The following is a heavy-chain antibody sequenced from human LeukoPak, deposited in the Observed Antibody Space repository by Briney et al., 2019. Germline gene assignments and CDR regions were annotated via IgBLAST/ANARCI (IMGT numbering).Heavy chain of an antibody. J-gene: IGHJ4*02. V-gene: IGHV1-69*04. D-gene: IGHD3-22*01. CDR3: VGGYDSSGYDI. CDR1: GGTFSSYA. CDR2: IIPILGIA. Sequence: SVKVSCKASGGTFSSYAISWVRQARGQGLEWMGRIIPILGIANYAQKFQGRVTITADKSTSTAYMELSSLRSEDTAVYYCVGGYDSSGYDIWGQGTLVTVSS.